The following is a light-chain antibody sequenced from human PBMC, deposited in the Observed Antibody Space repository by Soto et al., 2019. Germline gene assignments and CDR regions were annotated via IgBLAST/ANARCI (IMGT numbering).Light chain of an antibody. CDR3: SSYTTSNTRQIV. CDR1: SSDVGGCNY. Sequence: QSALTQPASVSGSPGQSITISCTGTSSDVGGCNYVSWYQHHPGKAPKLMIYDVSNRPSGVSIRFSGSKSDNTASLTISGLQPEDEADYHCSSYTTSNTRQIVFGTGTKVTVL. CDR2: DVS. V-gene: IGLV2-14*03. J-gene: IGLJ1*01.